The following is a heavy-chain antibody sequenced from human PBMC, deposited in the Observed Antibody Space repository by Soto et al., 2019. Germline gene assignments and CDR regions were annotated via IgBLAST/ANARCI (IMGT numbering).Heavy chain of an antibody. J-gene: IGHJ6*02. CDR3: ARVRLTGYYWDYYYGMDV. Sequence: SETLSLTCAVSGGSISSYYWSWIRQPPGKGLEWIGYIYYSGSTNYNPSLKSRVTISVDTSKNQFSLKLSSVTAADTAVYYCARVRLTGYYWDYYYGMDVWRQGTTVT. D-gene: IGHD3-9*01. CDR2: IYYSGST. V-gene: IGHV4-59*08. CDR1: GGSISSYY.